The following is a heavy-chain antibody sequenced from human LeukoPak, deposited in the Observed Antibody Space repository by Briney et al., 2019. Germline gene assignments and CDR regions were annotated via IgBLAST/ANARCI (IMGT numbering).Heavy chain of an antibody. CDR3: GRVGGGGSSSWLMEGFDF. Sequence: SETLSLTCSVSGGSISSGRYYWGWIRQPPGKRLDWIATIYYSGNTYYNPSLKSRVTLSVDTSKNQLSLILSSVTAADTAVYYLGRVGGGGSSSWLMEGFDFWGQGTLVTVSS. V-gene: IGHV4-39*07. J-gene: IGHJ4*02. CDR1: GGSISSGRYY. CDR2: IYYSGNT. D-gene: IGHD2-2*01.